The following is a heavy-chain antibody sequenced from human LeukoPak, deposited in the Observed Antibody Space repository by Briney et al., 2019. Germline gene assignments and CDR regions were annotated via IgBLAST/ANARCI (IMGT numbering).Heavy chain of an antibody. Sequence: PGGSLRLSCAASGFTFSSYAMSWVRQAPGKGLEWVSAISGSGGSTYYADSVKGRFTISRDNSKNTLYLQMNSLRAEDTAVYYCAKGGDWRGTFYYDYWGQGTLVTVSS. D-gene: IGHD2-21*02. CDR1: GFTFSSYA. CDR3: AKGGDWRGTFYYDY. J-gene: IGHJ4*02. V-gene: IGHV3-23*01. CDR2: ISGSGGST.